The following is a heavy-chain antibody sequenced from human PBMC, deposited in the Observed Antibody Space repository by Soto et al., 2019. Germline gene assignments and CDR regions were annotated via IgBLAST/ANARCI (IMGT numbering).Heavy chain of an antibody. Sequence: GGSLRLSCTASGFNFRSFTMQWVRQAPGEGLEWVSYISSSGAYIYYADSVKGRFSVSRDDSKNTLYLQMNSLRADDTAVYYCVRDKSVLTVFGRKTYSAMDVWGQGTKVTVSS. D-gene: IGHD2-21*01. J-gene: IGHJ6*02. CDR2: ISSSGAYI. CDR3: VRDKSVLTVFGRKTYSAMDV. CDR1: GFNFRSFT. V-gene: IGHV3-21*01.